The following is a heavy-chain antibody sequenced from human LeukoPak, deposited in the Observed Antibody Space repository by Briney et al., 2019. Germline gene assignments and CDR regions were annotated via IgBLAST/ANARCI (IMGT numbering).Heavy chain of an antibody. D-gene: IGHD6-19*01. V-gene: IGHV1-2*02. CDR3: AKEGSSGWVPNY. CDR1: GYTFTGYY. Sequence: ASVKLSCKASGYTFTGYYIHWVRQAPGQGLEWMGWINPNNGDTNFAQKFQGRVTMTRDTSISTDYMELSRLRSDDTAVYYCAKEGSSGWVPNYWGQGTLVAVSS. J-gene: IGHJ4*02. CDR2: INPNNGDT.